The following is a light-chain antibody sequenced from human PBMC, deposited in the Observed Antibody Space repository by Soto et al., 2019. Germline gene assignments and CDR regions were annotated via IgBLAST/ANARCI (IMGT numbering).Light chain of an antibody. J-gene: IGLJ2*01. CDR2: DVS. V-gene: IGLV2-14*01. CDR3: SSYTSSSTRV. Sequence: QSALTQPASVSGSPGQSITISCTGTSSDVGGYNYVSWYQQHPGKAPKLMIYDVSNRPSGVSNRFSGYKSGNTASLTISGLQAEDEDDYYCSSYTSSSTRVFGGGTQVTVL. CDR1: SSDVGGYNY.